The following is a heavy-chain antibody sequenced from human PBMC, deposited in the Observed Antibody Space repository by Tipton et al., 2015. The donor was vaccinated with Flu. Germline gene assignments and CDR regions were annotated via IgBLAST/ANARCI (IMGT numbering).Heavy chain of an antibody. J-gene: IGHJ3*02. D-gene: IGHD6-13*01. Sequence: QMQLVQSGAEVKKPGSSVKVSCKASGGTFSSYAISWVRQAPGQGLEWMGRIIPILGIANYAQTFQGRVTITADKSTSTAYMELRGLSSEGTAVFYWAVFSSSWLSHAFDTWGQGPMVPVPS. CDR1: GGTFSSYA. V-gene: IGHV1-69*09. CDR2: IIPILGIA. CDR3: AVFSSSWLSHAFDT.